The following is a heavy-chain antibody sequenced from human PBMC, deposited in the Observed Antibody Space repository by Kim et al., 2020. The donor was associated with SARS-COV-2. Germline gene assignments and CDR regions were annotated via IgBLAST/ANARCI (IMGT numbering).Heavy chain of an antibody. V-gene: IGHV5-51*01. Sequence: PSFQGQVTISADKSISTAYLQWSSLKASDTAMYYCARQPSIAVAAYAFDIWGQGTMVTVSS. CDR3: ARQPSIAVAAYAFDI. D-gene: IGHD6-19*01. J-gene: IGHJ3*02.